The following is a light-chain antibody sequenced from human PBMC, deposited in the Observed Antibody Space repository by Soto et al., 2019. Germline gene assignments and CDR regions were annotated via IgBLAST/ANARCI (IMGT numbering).Light chain of an antibody. CDR1: QSVSSSY. J-gene: IGKJ2*01. CDR2: GAS. CDR3: QQYGSSRPVYT. Sequence: EIVLTQSPGTLSLSPGERATLSCRASQSVSSSYLAWYQQKPDQAPRLLIYGASSRATVIPDRFIVSGSGTDFTVTIGRLGPEDFAVGYCQQYGSSRPVYTCGQGTKLEIK. V-gene: IGKV3-20*01.